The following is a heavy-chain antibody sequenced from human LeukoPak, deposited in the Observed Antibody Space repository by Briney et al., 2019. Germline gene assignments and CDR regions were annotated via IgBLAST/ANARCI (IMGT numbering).Heavy chain of an antibody. D-gene: IGHD3-9*01. CDR2: ISQSGST. CDR3: ASNQFDWLPAGFDP. V-gene: IGHV4-34*01. J-gene: IGHJ5*02. CDR1: GLTFSGYY. Sequence: AETLTLTCAVYGLTFSGYYLSWMRQPPGKGLEWIGEISQSGSTNYNASLKRRGTTSVDPSKNQFSLKLSSVTGADTAVYYCASNQFDWLPAGFDPWGQGTLVTVSS.